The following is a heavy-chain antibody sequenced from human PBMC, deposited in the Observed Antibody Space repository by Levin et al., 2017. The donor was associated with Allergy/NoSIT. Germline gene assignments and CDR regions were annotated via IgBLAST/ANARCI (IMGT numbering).Heavy chain of an antibody. D-gene: IGHD5-18*01. J-gene: IGHJ3*02. V-gene: IGHV3-30*04. CDR1: GFTFSSYP. CDR2: ISYDGSNE. CDR3: AREIVPGYSYGFNGFDI. Sequence: GESLKISCAASGFTFSSYPMHWVRQAPGKGLEWVVVISYDGSNEKYADSVKGRFTISRDNSKNTLYLQMNSLRAEDTAVYYCAREIVPGYSYGFNGFDIWGQGTMVTVSS.